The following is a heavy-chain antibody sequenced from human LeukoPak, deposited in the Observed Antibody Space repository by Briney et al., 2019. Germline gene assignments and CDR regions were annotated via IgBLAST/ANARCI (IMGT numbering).Heavy chain of an antibody. CDR3: ARVPLAYCGGDCYSDAFDI. J-gene: IGHJ3*02. V-gene: IGHV4-34*01. D-gene: IGHD2-21*02. CDR1: GGSFSGYY. Sequence: PSETLSLTCAVYGGSFSGYYWSWIRQPPGKGLEWIGEINHSGSTNYNPSLKSRVTISVDTSKNQFSPKLSSVTAADTAVYYCARVPLAYCGGDCYSDAFDIWGQGTMVTVSS. CDR2: INHSGST.